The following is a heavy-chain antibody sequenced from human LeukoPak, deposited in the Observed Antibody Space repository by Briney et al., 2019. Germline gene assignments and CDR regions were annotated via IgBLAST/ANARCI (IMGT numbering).Heavy chain of an antibody. D-gene: IGHD3-10*01. V-gene: IGHV5-51*01. CDR1: GYSFTSYW. CDR2: IYPGDSDT. J-gene: IGHJ4*02. Sequence: GVSLQISCKGSGYSFTSYWIGWVRQMPGKGLEWMGIIYPGDSDTRYSPSFQGQVTISADKSISTAYLQWSSLKASDTAMYYCARRITMVRGVISYFDYWGQGTLVTVSS. CDR3: ARRITMVRGVISYFDY.